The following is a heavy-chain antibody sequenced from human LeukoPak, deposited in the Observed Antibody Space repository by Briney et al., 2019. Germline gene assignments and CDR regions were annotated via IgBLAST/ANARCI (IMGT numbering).Heavy chain of an antibody. CDR2: ISPSGGST. Sequence: ASVKVSCKASGYTFTSYYMHWVRQAPGQGLEWMGIISPSGGSTSYAQKFQGRVTMTRDMSTSAVYMELSSLRSEDTAVYYCARVRKGSGWLDYWGQGTLVTVSS. D-gene: IGHD6-19*01. J-gene: IGHJ4*02. CDR1: GYTFTSYY. V-gene: IGHV1-46*01. CDR3: ARVRKGSGWLDY.